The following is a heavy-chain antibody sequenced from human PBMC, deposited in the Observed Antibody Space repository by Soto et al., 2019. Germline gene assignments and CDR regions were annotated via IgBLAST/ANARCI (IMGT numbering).Heavy chain of an antibody. V-gene: IGHV3-21*01. CDR1: GFTFSSYS. Sequence: KAGGSLRLSCAASGFTFSSYSMNWVRQAPGKGLEWVSSISSSSSYIYYADSVKGRFTISRDNAKNSLYLQMNSLRAEDTAVYYCARATQYCSSTSCYFFPFDYWGQGTLVTVSS. CDR3: ARATQYCSSTSCYFFPFDY. J-gene: IGHJ4*02. D-gene: IGHD2-2*01. CDR2: ISSSSSYI.